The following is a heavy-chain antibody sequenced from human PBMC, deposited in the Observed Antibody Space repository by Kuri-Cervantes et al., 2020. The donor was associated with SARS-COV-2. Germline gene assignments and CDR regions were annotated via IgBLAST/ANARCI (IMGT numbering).Heavy chain of an antibody. J-gene: IGHJ6*03. D-gene: IGHD7-27*01. V-gene: IGHV4-38-2*02. CDR3: ARAAGDQGEYYYYYYMDV. CDR1: GYSISSGYY. Sequence: GSLRLSCTVSGYSISSGYYWGWIRQPPGKGLEWIGSIYHSGSTYYNPSLKSRVTISVDTSKNQFSLKLSSVTAADTAVYYCARAAGDQGEYYYYYYMDVWGKGTTVTVSS. CDR2: IYHSGST.